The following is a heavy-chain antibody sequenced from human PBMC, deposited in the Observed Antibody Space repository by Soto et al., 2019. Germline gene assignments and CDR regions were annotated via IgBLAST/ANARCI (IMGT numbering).Heavy chain of an antibody. CDR1: GYTFTSYA. J-gene: IGHJ4*02. CDR2: INAGNGNT. Sequence: ASVKVSCKASGYTFTSYAMHWVRQAPGQRLEWMGWINAGNGNTKYSQKFQGRVTTTRDTSASTAYMELSSLRSEDTAVYYCARESKKVYYFDYRGQRTLVTVSS. V-gene: IGHV1-3*01. D-gene: IGHD6-6*01. CDR3: ARESKKVYYFDY.